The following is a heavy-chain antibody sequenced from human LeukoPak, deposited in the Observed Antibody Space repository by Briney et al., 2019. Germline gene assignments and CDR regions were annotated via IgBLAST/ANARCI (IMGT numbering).Heavy chain of an antibody. V-gene: IGHV2-5*02. J-gene: IGHJ5*02. Sequence: SGPTLLQPTQTLTLTFTFSGFSLSTRGGGGGWIRQPPGKALEWLTLIYWDDDKRYSPSLKSRLTITKATSKNQVVLTMTHMDTVDTATYYCAHRTGRNWFDPWGQGTLVTVSS. CDR1: GFSLSTRGGG. CDR2: IYWDDDK. CDR3: AHRTGRNWFDP.